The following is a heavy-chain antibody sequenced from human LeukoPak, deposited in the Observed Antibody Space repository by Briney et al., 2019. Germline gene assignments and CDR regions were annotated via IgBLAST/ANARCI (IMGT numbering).Heavy chain of an antibody. D-gene: IGHD3-22*01. Sequence: GGSLRLSCAASGFTFSSYSMNWVRQAPGKGLEWVGRIKSKTDGGTTDYAAPVKGRFTISRDDSKNTLYLQMNSLKTEDTAVYYCTTDYYYDSSGYYSEFDYWGQGTLVTVSS. CDR1: GFTFSSYS. J-gene: IGHJ4*02. V-gene: IGHV3-15*01. CDR2: IKSKTDGGTT. CDR3: TTDYYYDSSGYYSEFDY.